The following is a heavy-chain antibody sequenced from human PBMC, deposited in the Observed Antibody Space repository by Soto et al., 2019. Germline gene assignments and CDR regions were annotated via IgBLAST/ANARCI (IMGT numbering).Heavy chain of an antibody. Sequence: QVQLQESGPGLVKPSQTLSLTCTVSGVSMSSGGYYSTWIRQHPGKGLEWIGYTYYSGSTYYNPSLKSRLTISVDTSKNQFSLRLSSVTAADTAVYYCAREEAGAFDIWGQGTMVTVSS. J-gene: IGHJ3*02. V-gene: IGHV4-31*03. CDR2: TYYSGST. CDR1: GVSMSSGGYY. D-gene: IGHD3-10*01. CDR3: AREEAGAFDI.